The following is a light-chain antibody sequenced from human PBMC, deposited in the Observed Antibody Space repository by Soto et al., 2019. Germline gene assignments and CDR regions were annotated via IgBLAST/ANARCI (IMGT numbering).Light chain of an antibody. Sequence: EIVMTQSPATLSVSPGERATLSCRASQSVSSNLAWYQQKPGQAPRLLIYGASTRATGIPARFSGSGSGTEFTLTISSLQSEDFAVYYCQHYINWRRTFGQGTKVEI. CDR2: GAS. CDR3: QHYINWRRT. CDR1: QSVSSN. J-gene: IGKJ1*01. V-gene: IGKV3-15*01.